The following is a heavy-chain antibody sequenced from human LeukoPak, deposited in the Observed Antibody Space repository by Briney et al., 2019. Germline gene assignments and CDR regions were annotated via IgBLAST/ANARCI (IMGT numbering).Heavy chain of an antibody. CDR3: AKSGGGPSSPYYYYGMDV. CDR2: ISYDGSNK. D-gene: IGHD4-23*01. J-gene: IGHJ6*02. CDR1: GFTFSSYS. V-gene: IGHV3-30*18. Sequence: PGGSLRLSCAASGFTFSSYSMNWVRQAPGKGLEWVAVISYDGSNKYYADSVKGRFTISRDNSKNTLYLQMNSLRAEDTAVYYCAKSGGGPSSPYYYYGMDVWGQGTTVTVSS.